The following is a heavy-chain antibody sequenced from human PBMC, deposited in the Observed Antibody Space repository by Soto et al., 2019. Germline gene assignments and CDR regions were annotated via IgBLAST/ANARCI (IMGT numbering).Heavy chain of an antibody. D-gene: IGHD2-15*01. CDR2: INPGNSET. J-gene: IGHJ4*02. CDR3: ARPDNNYVAS. V-gene: IGHV5-51*01. CDR1: GYSFINYW. Sequence: PGEYLKISCQASGYSFINYWIGWVRQLPGKGLEWMAIINPGNSETRYSPAFQGQVTISADRFITTVYLEWSSLKASDTAMYYCARPDNNYVASWGQGALVTVSS.